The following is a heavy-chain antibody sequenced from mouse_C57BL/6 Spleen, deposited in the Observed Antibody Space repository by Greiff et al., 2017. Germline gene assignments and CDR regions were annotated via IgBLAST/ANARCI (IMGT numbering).Heavy chain of an antibody. CDR2: IDPETGGT. J-gene: IGHJ4*01. CDR3: TRREPHYYAMDY. Sequence: QVQLQQSGAELVRPGASVTLSCKASGYTFTDYEMHWVKQTPVHGLEWIGAIDPETGGTAYTQKFKGKAILTADKSSSTAYMELRSLTTEDSAVYYCTRREPHYYAMDYWGQGTSVTVSS. CDR1: GYTFTDYE. V-gene: IGHV1-15*01.